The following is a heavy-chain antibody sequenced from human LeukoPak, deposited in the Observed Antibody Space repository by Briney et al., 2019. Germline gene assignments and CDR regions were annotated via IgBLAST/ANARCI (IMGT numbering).Heavy chain of an antibody. CDR1: GFTFSSYS. V-gene: IGHV3-21*01. CDR2: ISSSSNYI. Sequence: GGSLRLSCAASGFTFSSYSMNWVRQAPGKGLEWVSFISSSSNYIYDADSVKGRFTISRDNAKKSLYLQMNSLRAEDTAVYYCATAAHSSGWLTSGGDYWGQGTLVTVSS. D-gene: IGHD6-19*01. CDR3: ATAAHSSGWLTSGGDY. J-gene: IGHJ4*02.